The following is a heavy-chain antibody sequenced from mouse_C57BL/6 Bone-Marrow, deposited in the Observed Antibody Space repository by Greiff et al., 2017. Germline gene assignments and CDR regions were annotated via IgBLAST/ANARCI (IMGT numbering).Heavy chain of an antibody. CDR2: IDPSDSYT. CDR3: ARLDY. Sequence: QFQLQQPGAELVRPGTSVKLSCKASGYTFTSYWMHWVKQRPGQGLEWIGVIDPSDSYTNYNQTFKGKATLTVDTSSSTAYMQLSSLTSEDSAVYYCARLDYWGQGTSVTVSS. V-gene: IGHV1-59*01. CDR1: GYTFTSYW. J-gene: IGHJ4*01.